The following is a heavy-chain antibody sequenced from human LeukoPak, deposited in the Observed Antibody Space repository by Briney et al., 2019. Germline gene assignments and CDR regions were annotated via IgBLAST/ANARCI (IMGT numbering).Heavy chain of an antibody. CDR3: ASAMTTVVFDY. Sequence: SETLSLTCTVSGYSISSGYYWGWIRQPPGKGLEWIGSIYHSGSTYYNPPLKSRVTISVDTSKNQFSLKLSSVTAADTAVYYCASAMTTVVFDYWGQGTLVTVSS. CDR2: IYHSGST. D-gene: IGHD4-23*01. J-gene: IGHJ4*02. CDR1: GYSISSGYY. V-gene: IGHV4-38-2*02.